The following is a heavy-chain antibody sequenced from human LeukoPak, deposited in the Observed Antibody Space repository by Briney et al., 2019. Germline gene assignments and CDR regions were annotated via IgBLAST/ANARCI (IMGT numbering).Heavy chain of an antibody. CDR2: ISSSGSTI. CDR1: GFTFSDYY. D-gene: IGHD2/OR15-2a*01. CDR3: ARDLSTGSYYYYGMDV. Sequence: PGGSLRLSCAASGFTFSDYYMSWIRQAPGKGLEWVSYISSSGSTIYYADSVKGRFTISRDNAKNSLYLQMNSLRDEDTAVYYCARDLSTGSYYYYGMDVWGQGTTVTVSS. J-gene: IGHJ6*02. V-gene: IGHV3-11*01.